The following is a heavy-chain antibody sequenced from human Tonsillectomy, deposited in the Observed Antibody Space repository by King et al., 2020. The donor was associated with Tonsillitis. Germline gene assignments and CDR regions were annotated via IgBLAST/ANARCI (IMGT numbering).Heavy chain of an antibody. D-gene: IGHD2-15*01. V-gene: IGHV1-69*04. CDR2: IIPILNIA. CDR1: GGTFSSYD. J-gene: IGHJ4*02. Sequence: QLVQSGAEVKKPGSSVKVSCKASGGTFSSYDINWVRQAPGQGLEWMGRIIPILNIANYAQKFQGRVTITADKSTNTAYMELSSLRSEDTAVYYCARPPGVGAALGYWGQGTQVTVSS. CDR3: ARPPGVGAALGY.